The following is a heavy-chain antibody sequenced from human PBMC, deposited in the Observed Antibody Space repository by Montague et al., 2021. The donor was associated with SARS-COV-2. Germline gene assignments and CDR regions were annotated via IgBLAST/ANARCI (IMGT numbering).Heavy chain of an antibody. CDR2: INHSGST. D-gene: IGHD3-16*02. Sequence: SETLSLTCAVDGGSFSGYYWSWIRQPPGKGLEWIGEINHSGSTNYNPSLKSRVTISVDTSKNQFSLKMSSVTAADTAVYYCARGYDYVWGSYRYLHWFDPWGQGTLVTGSS. CDR1: GGSFSGYY. J-gene: IGHJ5*02. V-gene: IGHV4-34*01. CDR3: ARGYDYVWGSYRYLHWFDP.